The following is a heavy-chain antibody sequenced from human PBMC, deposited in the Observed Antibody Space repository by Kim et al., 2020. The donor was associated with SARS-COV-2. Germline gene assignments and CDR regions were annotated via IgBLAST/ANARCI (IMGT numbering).Heavy chain of an antibody. CDR2: ISYDGSNK. CDR3: AREWVIERDTSVFDY. CDR1: GFTFSSYG. V-gene: IGHV3-33*05. Sequence: GGSLRLSCAASGFTFSSYGMHWVRQAPGKGLEWVAVISYDGSNKYYADSVKGRFTISRDNSKNTLYLQMNSLRAEDTAVYYCAREWVIERDTSVFDYWGQGTLVTVSS. J-gene: IGHJ4*02. D-gene: IGHD2-21*01.